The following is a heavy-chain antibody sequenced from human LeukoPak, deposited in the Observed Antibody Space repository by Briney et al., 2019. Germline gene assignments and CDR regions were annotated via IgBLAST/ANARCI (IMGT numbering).Heavy chain of an antibody. J-gene: IGHJ6*03. CDR2: IISSFGTA. CDR3: ARGYYDFWSGYTNSRDYFYHYMDV. D-gene: IGHD3-3*01. Sequence: ASVKVSCKASGGTFSSYAITWVRQAPGQGLEWMGGIISSFGTANYAQRFQGRVTITTDESTSTVYMELSSLRSEDTAVYYCARGYYDFWSGYTNSRDYFYHYMDVWGKGTTVTVSS. CDR1: GGTFSSYA. V-gene: IGHV1-69*05.